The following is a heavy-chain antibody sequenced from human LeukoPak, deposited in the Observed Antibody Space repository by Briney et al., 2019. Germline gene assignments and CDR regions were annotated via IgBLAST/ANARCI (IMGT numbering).Heavy chain of an antibody. J-gene: IGHJ3*02. CDR3: ARATYYYDSSGYYRRAFDI. V-gene: IGHV4-61*01. D-gene: IGHD3-22*01. CDR1: GGSVSSGFYY. CDR2: IYYSGST. Sequence: PSETLSLTCTVSGGSVSSGFYYWSWIRQPPGKGLEWIGCIYYSGSTNYNPSLKSRVTMSVDTSKNQFSPELTSVTAADTAVYYCARATYYYDSSGYYRRAFDIWGQGTMVIVSS.